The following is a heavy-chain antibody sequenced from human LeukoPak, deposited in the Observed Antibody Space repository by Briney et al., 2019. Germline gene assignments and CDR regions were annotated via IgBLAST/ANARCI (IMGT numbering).Heavy chain of an antibody. J-gene: IGHJ4*02. CDR2: ISYDGSNK. CDR3: AKANYYDSSGYYSY. Sequence: QPGGSLRLSCAASGFTFSSYGMHWVRQAPGKGLEWVAVISYDGSNKYYADSVKGRFTISRDNSKNTLYLQMNSLRAEDTAVYYCAKANYYDSSGYYSYWGQGTLVTVSS. D-gene: IGHD3-22*01. CDR1: GFTFSSYG. V-gene: IGHV3-30*18.